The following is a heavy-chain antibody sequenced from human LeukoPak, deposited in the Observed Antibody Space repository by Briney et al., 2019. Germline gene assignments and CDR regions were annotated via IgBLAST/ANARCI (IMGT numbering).Heavy chain of an antibody. Sequence: GASVKVSCKASGYSFTSHYMHWVRQAPGQGLEWMGLINPSGSSTLYAQKFQGRVTMTRDMSTTTDYMELSSLRSEDTAVYYCARDREDYGSGSYYRGFDYWGQGTLVTVSS. V-gene: IGHV1-46*01. J-gene: IGHJ4*02. D-gene: IGHD3-10*01. CDR2: INPSGSST. CDR1: GYSFTSHY. CDR3: ARDREDYGSGSYYRGFDY.